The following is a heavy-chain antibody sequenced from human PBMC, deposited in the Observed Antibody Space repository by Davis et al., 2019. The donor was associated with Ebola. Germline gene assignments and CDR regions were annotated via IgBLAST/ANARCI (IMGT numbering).Heavy chain of an antibody. V-gene: IGHV1-3*01. CDR2: INGGNDNT. CDR1: GYTFSTYA. Sequence: AASVKVSCKASGYTFSTYAMHWVRQAPGQRLEWMGWINGGNDNTKYSQKFQGRVTITRDTSATTAYMELSSLRSEDTAVYCCARDGGTWSGFYGLLDYWGQGTLVTVSS. J-gene: IGHJ4*02. CDR3: ARDGGTWSGFYGLLDY. D-gene: IGHD3-3*01.